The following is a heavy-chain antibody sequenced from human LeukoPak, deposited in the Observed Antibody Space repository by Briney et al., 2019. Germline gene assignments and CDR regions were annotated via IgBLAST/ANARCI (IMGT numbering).Heavy chain of an antibody. J-gene: IGHJ6*02. CDR1: GYTFTSYG. Sequence: GASVKVSCKASGYTFTSYGISWVRQAPGQGLEWMGWISAYNGNTNYAQKLQGRVTMTTDTSTSTAYMELRSLRSDDTAVYYCARQSGDSSGPQRTYCYYGMDVWGQRTTVTVSS. D-gene: IGHD3-22*01. V-gene: IGHV1-18*01. CDR2: ISAYNGNT. CDR3: ARQSGDSSGPQRTYCYYGMDV.